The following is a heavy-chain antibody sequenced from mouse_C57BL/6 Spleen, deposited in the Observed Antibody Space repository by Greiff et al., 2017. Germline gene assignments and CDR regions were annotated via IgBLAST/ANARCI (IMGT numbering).Heavy chain of an antibody. CDR3: ARSRYDYDAMDY. CDR2: ISDGGSYT. CDR1: GFTFSSYA. V-gene: IGHV5-4*01. Sequence: EVQLVESGGGLVKPGGSLKLSCAASGFTFSSYAMSWVRQTPEKRLEWVATISDGGSYTYYPDNVKGRFTISRDNAKNNLYLQMSHLKSEDTAMYYCARSRYDYDAMDYWGQGTSVTVSS. J-gene: IGHJ4*01.